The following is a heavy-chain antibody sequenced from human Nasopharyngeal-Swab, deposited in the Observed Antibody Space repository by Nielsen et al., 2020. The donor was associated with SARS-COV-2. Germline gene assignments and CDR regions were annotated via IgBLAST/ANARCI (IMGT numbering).Heavy chain of an antibody. V-gene: IGHV3-64D*08. Sequence: GGSLRLSCSASGFTFSSYAMHWVRQAPGKGLEYVSAITSNGGSTYYADPVKGRFTISRDNSKNTLYLQMSSLRAEDTAVYYCVGYYYDSSGYYPYYGMDVWGQGTTVTVSS. J-gene: IGHJ6*02. CDR1: GFTFSSYA. CDR3: VGYYYDSSGYYPYYGMDV. CDR2: ITSNGGST. D-gene: IGHD3-22*01.